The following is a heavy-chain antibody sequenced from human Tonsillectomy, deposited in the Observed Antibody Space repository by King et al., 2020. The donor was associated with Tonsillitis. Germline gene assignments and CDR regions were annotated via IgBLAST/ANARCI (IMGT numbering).Heavy chain of an antibody. Sequence: QLVQSGAEVKKPGASVKVSCKASGYTFTSYDINWVRQATGQGLEWMGWMNPNSGNTGYAQKFQGRVTMTRNTSISTAYMELSSLRSEDTAVYYCARGWPHYYDRSGYFYPWYFDLWGRGTLVTVSS. D-gene: IGHD3-22*01. V-gene: IGHV1-8*01. J-gene: IGHJ2*01. CDR2: MNPNSGNT. CDR3: ARGWPHYYDRSGYFYPWYFDL. CDR1: GYTFTSYD.